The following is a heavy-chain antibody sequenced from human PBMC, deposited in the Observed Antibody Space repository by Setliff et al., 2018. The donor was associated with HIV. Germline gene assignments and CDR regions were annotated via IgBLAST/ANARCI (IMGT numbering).Heavy chain of an antibody. CDR1: GFTFSTYA. J-gene: IGHJ3*01. CDR3: AKQRYYDGNDGFDV. Sequence: GGSLRLSCVASGFTFSTYAINWVRLPPGKGLESVSSISGSGFAYYADSVKGRFIISRDNSKNTLFLQMDSLRAEDTALYYCAKQRYYDGNDGFDVWGQGTMVTVSS. D-gene: IGHD3-3*01. V-gene: IGHV3-23*01. CDR2: ISGSGFA.